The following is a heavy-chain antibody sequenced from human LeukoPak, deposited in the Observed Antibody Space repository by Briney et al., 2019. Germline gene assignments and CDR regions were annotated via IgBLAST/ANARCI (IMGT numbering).Heavy chain of an antibody. CDR1: GFTFSNYV. J-gene: IGHJ4*02. CDR2: ISDSGGRT. Sequence: TGGSLRLSCAASGFTFSNYVMNWLRQAPGKGVEWVSVISDSGGRTYYADSVRGRFTISRDNSKNTLYLQVNSLRAEDTAIYYCAKESRSKVIRYFDYWGQGTLVTVSS. D-gene: IGHD2-21*01. CDR3: AKESRSKVIRYFDY. V-gene: IGHV3-23*01.